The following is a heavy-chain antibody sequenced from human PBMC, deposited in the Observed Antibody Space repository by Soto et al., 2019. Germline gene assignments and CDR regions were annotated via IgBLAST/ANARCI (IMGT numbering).Heavy chain of an antibody. CDR1: GGTFSSYA. J-gene: IGHJ2*01. CDR2: IIPIFGTA. D-gene: IGHD6-19*01. Sequence: QVQLVQSGAEVKKPGSSVKVSCKASGGTFSSYAISWVRQAPGQGLEWMGGIIPIFGTANYAQKFQGRVTITADESTSTAYMELSSLTSEDTAVYYCASRRIAVAGSHWYFDLWGRGTLVTVSS. V-gene: IGHV1-69*12. CDR3: ASRRIAVAGSHWYFDL.